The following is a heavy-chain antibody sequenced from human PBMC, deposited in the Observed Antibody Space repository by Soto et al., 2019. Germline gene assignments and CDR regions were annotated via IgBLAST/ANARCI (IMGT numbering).Heavy chain of an antibody. J-gene: IGHJ4*02. CDR3: SSPMTIVTRLGY. CDR1: GYPVTNYY. V-gene: IGHV1-46*04. CDR2: INPIGDDT. Sequence: ASLKVSCKASGYPVTNYYSHWVRQAPGQGLEWMGIINPIGDDTTYAQKLQGRVTMTRDTSTSTVYMELSSLKSEDTAVYYCSSPMTIVTRLGYWGQGTLVTGSS. D-gene: IGHD4-4*01.